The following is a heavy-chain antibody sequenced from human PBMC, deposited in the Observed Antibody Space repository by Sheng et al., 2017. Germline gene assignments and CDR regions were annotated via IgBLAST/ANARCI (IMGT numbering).Heavy chain of an antibody. J-gene: IGHJ3*01. Sequence: VQLQESGPGLVKPSETLSLTCTVSGGSISSYYWSWIRQPAGKGLEWIGRIKGKPDGGTIDYAAPVKGRFTISRDDSTNTLSLQMNSLKFEDTGMYYCVTDLYHNSWSGRRDAFDVWDQG. CDR2: IKGKPDGGTI. V-gene: IGHV3-15*01. D-gene: IGHD3-3*01. CDR1: GGSISSYY. CDR3: VTDLYHNSWSGRRDAFDV.